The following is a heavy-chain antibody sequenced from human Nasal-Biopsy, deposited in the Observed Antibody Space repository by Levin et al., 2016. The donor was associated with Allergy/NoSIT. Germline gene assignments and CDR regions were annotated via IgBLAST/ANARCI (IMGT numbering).Heavy chain of an antibody. V-gene: IGHV3-30-3*01. CDR2: ISFDGSNT. CDR1: GFIFSNYA. D-gene: IGHD3-10*01. J-gene: IGHJ4*02. Sequence: GESLKISCAASGFIFSNYALHWVRQAPGKGLEWVALISFDGSNTWYADSVKGRFTISRDNSKNTLDLQLSSLTGVDTAIYYCASDSVSSGLTQDLAHWGRGTLVTVSS. CDR3: ASDSVSSGLTQDLAH.